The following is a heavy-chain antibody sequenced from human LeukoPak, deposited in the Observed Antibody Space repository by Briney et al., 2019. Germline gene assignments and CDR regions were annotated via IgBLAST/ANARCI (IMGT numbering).Heavy chain of an antibody. D-gene: IGHD2-15*01. Sequence: SVKVSCKASGGTFSSYAISWVRQAPGQGFEWMGGIIPIFGTANYAQKFQGRVTITADKSTSTAYMELSSLRSEDTAVYYCARTPYCSGGSCYSGYFDYWGQGTLVTVSS. CDR2: IIPIFGTA. V-gene: IGHV1-69*06. CDR3: ARTPYCSGGSCYSGYFDY. J-gene: IGHJ4*02. CDR1: GGTFSSYA.